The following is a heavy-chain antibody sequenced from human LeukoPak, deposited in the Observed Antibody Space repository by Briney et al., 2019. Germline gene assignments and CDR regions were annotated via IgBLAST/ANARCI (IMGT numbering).Heavy chain of an antibody. J-gene: IGHJ4*02. CDR3: AKGDSAWYGLDY. V-gene: IGHV3-23*01. CDR1: GFTFSSYA. Sequence: HPGGSLRLSCVASGFTFSSYAMSWVRQAPGKGLEWVSTISGSGGSTWYADSVKGHFTISRDNSKNTLYVQMNSLRAEDTAVYFCAKGDSAWYGLDYWGQGTLVTVSS. D-gene: IGHD6-19*01. CDR2: ISGSGGST.